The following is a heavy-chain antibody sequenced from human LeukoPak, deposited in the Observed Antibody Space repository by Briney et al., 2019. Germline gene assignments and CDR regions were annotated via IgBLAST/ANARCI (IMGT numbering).Heavy chain of an antibody. D-gene: IGHD1-26*01. CDR3: ARDETIVGGPNYRFDL. Sequence: PGGSLRLLCAASGFTCRDYWLSWVRQAPGKGLEWVANINEDGSEINSVDSVKGRFTISRDNAKDSLFLQMNSLRDEDTAVYYCARDETIVGGPNYRFDLWGQRTLVTVSS. J-gene: IGHJ4*02. V-gene: IGHV3-7*01. CDR2: INEDGSEI. CDR1: GFTCRDYW.